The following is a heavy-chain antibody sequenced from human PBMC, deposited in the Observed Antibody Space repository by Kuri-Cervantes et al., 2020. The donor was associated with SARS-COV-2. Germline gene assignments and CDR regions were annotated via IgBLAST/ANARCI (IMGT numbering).Heavy chain of an antibody. D-gene: IGHD7-27*01. Sequence: LSLTCAASGFTFSSYSMNWVRQAPGKGLEWVSSISSSSSCIYYADSVKGRFTISRDNAKNSLYLQMSSLRAEDTAVYYCARDLRLGKSLDYWGQGTLVTVSS. CDR2: ISSSSSCI. J-gene: IGHJ4*02. CDR1: GFTFSSYS. V-gene: IGHV3-21*01. CDR3: ARDLRLGKSLDY.